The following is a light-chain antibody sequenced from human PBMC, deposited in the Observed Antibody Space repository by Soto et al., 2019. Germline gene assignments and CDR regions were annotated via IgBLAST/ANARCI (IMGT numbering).Light chain of an antibody. J-gene: IGKJ2*01. V-gene: IGKV3-15*01. CDR2: GTS. Sequence: EIVMTQSPVALSVSPGERAALSCRASQSVGRNFAWYQQRPGQAPRVLLYGTSTRATGVPSRFSGSGSGTDFTLTISSLQSEGFAVYYCQQYNNWPYAFGQGTRLEIE. CDR1: QSVGRN. CDR3: QQYNNWPYA.